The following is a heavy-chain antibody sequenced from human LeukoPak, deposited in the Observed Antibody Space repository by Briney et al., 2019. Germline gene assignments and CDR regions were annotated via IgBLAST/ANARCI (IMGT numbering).Heavy chain of an antibody. Sequence: PGGSLRLSCVASGFTFNIYEMNWVRQAPGKGLEWVSYISSSGNTKYYAGSVKGRFTISRDNAKNSVYLQMNSLRAEDTAVYYCAASGSSGFGWGQGTMVTVSS. V-gene: IGHV3-48*03. CDR1: GFTFNIYE. CDR2: ISSSGNTK. CDR3: AASGSSGFG. J-gene: IGHJ3*01. D-gene: IGHD3-10*01.